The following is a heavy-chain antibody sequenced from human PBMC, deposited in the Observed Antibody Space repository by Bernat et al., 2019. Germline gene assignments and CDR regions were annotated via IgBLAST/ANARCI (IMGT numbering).Heavy chain of an antibody. CDR1: GGSLYDYF. J-gene: IGHJ6*02. V-gene: IGHV4-34*01. CDR3: ARGRLKLYPYYYYNGMDV. D-gene: IGHD2/OR15-2a*01. CDR2: INHSGNT. Sequence: QLQLQQWGAGLLKPSETLSLTCGVYGGSLYDYFWTWIRQPPGKGLEWIGEINHSGNTNYNPSLKSRVTISTDTSKNQFSLKLSSVTTADTAVYYCARGRLKLYPYYYYNGMDVWGQGTTVTVSS.